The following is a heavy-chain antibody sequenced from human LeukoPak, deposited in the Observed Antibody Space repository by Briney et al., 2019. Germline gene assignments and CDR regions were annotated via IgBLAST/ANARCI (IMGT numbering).Heavy chain of an antibody. CDR2: ISSSSSYI. CDR1: GFTFGDYA. Sequence: GGSLRLSCTASGFTFGDYAMNWVRQAPGKGLEWVSSISSSSSYIYYADSVKGRFTISRDNAKNSLYLQMNSLRAEDTAVYYCARSDAYYYYMDVWGKGTTVTVSS. V-gene: IGHV3-21*01. CDR3: ARSDAYYYYMDV. J-gene: IGHJ6*03.